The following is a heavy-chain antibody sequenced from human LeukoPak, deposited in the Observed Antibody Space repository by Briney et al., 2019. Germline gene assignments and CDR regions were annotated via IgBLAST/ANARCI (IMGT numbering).Heavy chain of an antibody. D-gene: IGHD3-3*01. V-gene: IGHV4-39*01. J-gene: IGHJ5*02. CDR2: IYHTGST. CDR3: ARPRGDPWSPYDS. Sequence: SETLSLTCSVSGGSIYMSSFYWAWMRQPPGKGLEWIGNIYHTGSTIYNPSLKSRVTISVDTSKNQFSLRLNSVTAADTATYYCARPRGDPWSPYDSWGQGTLVTVSS. CDR1: GGSIYMSSFY.